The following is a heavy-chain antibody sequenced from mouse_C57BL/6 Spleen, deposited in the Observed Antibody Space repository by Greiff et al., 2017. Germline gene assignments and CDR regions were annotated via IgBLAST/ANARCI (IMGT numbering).Heavy chain of an antibody. J-gene: IGHJ2*01. V-gene: IGHV5-9*01. CDR3: ARNDCDGLYYFDY. Sequence: EVMLVESGGGLVKPGGSLKLSCAASGFTFSSYTMSWVRQTPEKRLEWVATISGGGGNTYYPDSVKGRFTISSDNAKNTQYLQMSSLTSEDTASDYCARNDCDGLYYFDYWGQGTTLTVSS. D-gene: IGHD2-4*01. CDR2: ISGGGGNT. CDR1: GFTFSSYT.